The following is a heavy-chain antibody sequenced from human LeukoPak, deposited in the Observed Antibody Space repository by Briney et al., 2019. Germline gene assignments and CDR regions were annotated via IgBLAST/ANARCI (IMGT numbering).Heavy chain of an antibody. CDR3: ARGPPNWGYDY. CDR2: MSPNNGDT. CDR1: GYTFTSYD. J-gene: IGHJ4*02. D-gene: IGHD7-27*01. Sequence: EASVKVSFKASGYTFTSYDFNWVRQATGQRPEWMGWMSPNNGDTGYAQKFQDRVTMTRNTSISTAYMELSSLRSDDTAVYYCARGPPNWGYDYWGPGTLVTVSS. V-gene: IGHV1-8*01.